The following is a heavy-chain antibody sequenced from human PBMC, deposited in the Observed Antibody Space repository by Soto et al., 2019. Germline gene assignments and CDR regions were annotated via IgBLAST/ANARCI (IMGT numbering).Heavy chain of an antibody. V-gene: IGHV1-69*13. D-gene: IGHD1-1*01. CDR1: GGTFSSHS. J-gene: IGHJ6*02. Sequence: ASVKVSCKSSGGTFSSHSINWVRQAPGQGLEWMGGIIPIFGPANFAKKFQGRVTITADESTTTAYMELSSLTSEDTAVYYCATGSFTSTGGRIGYHYNAMDVWGQGTTVTVSS. CDR3: ATGSFTSTGGRIGYHYNAMDV. CDR2: IIPIFGPA.